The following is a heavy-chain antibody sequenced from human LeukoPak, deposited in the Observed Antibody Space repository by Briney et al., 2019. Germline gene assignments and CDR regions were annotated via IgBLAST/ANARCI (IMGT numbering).Heavy chain of an antibody. J-gene: IGHJ4*02. CDR1: GFTFSSYS. V-gene: IGHV3-21*01. D-gene: IGHD6-25*01. CDR3: GRARGPATYDY. Sequence: GGSLRLSCAASGFTFSSYSMNWVRQAPGKGLEWVSSISSSSSYIYYADSVKGRFTISRDNAKNSMHLQMNSLKVEDTAVYYCGRARGPATYDYWGQGTQVTVSS. CDR2: ISSSSSYI.